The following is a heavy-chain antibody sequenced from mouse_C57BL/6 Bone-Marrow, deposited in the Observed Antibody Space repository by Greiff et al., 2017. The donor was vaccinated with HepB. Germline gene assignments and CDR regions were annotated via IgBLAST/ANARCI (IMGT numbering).Heavy chain of an antibody. V-gene: IGHV1-82*01. Sequence: VQRVESGPELVKPGASVKISCKASGYAFSSSWMNWVKQRPGKGLEWIGRIYPGDGDTNYNGKFKGKATLTADKSSSTAYMQLSSLTSEDSAVYFCARQEGRDGAMDYWGQGTSVTVSS. J-gene: IGHJ4*01. CDR3: ARQEGRDGAMDY. CDR1: GYAFSSSW. D-gene: IGHD3-3*01. CDR2: IYPGDGDT.